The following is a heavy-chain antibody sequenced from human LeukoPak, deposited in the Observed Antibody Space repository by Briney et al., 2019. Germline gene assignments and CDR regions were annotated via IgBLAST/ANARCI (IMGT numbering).Heavy chain of an antibody. CDR1: GFTFSRYS. CDR2: ISTTSRYI. CDR3: ARGNSDYDHDY. J-gene: IGHJ4*02. Sequence: KSGGSLRLSCAASGFTFSRYSMNWVRQAPGKGLEWVSSISTTSRYIYYADSVQGRFTVTRDNAKNSLSLQMNSLRADDTAVHFCARGNSDYDHDYWGQGTLVTVSS. D-gene: IGHD5-12*01. V-gene: IGHV3-21*01.